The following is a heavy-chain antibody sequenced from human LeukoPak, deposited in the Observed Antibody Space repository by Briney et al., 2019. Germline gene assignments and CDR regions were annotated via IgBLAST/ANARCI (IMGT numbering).Heavy chain of an antibody. CDR1: GGTFSSYA. CDR2: IIPIFGTA. D-gene: IGHD3-10*01. CDR3: SREAGGSGSYYRLDAFDI. V-gene: IGHV1-69*06. J-gene: IGHJ3*02. Sequence: SVKISCKASGGTFSSYAISWVRQAPRQGLEWMGGIIPIFGTANYAQKFQGRVTITADKSTSTAHMVLSSRRSAATAVYNCSREAGGSGSYYRLDAFDIWGKGKMVTVSS.